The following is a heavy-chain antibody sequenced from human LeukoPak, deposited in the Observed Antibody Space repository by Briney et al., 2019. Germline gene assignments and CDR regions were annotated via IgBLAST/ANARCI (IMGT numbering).Heavy chain of an antibody. CDR3: ATEVGSGWSLQY. CDR2: IRYDGNNK. CDR1: GFTFSSYG. V-gene: IGHV3-30*02. J-gene: IGHJ4*02. D-gene: IGHD6-19*01. Sequence: SCKASGFTFSSYGMHWVRQAPGKGLEWVAFIRYDGNNKYYADSVKGRFTISRDDSRNTLYLQMNSLRAEDTAVYYCATEVGSGWSLQYWGQGTLVTVSS.